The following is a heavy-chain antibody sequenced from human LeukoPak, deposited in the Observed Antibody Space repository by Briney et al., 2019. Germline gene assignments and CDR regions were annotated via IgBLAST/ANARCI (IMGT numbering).Heavy chain of an antibody. J-gene: IGHJ4*02. CDR1: GLTFDDYG. CDR2: INWNGGST. V-gene: IGHV3-20*04. Sequence: GGSLRLSCAASGLTFDDYGMSWVRQAPGKGLEWVSGINWNGGSTGYADSVKGRFTISRDNAKNSLYLQMNSLRAEDTALYYCARDLRVAVAGTFDYWGQGTLVTVSS. D-gene: IGHD6-19*01. CDR3: ARDLRVAVAGTFDY.